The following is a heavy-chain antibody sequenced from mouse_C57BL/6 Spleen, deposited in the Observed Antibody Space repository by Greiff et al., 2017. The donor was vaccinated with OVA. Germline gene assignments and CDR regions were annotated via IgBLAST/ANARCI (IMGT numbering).Heavy chain of an antibody. J-gene: IGHJ1*03. CDR1: GYTFTSYW. D-gene: IGHD2-5*01. Sequence: QVQLKQPGAELVKPGASVKLSCKASGYTFTSYWMHWVKQRPGQGLEWIGMIHPNSGSTNYNEKFKSKATLTVDKSSSTAYMQLSSLTSEDSAVYYCARRDYSNYLWYFDVWGTGTTVTVSS. CDR2: IHPNSGST. V-gene: IGHV1-64*01. CDR3: ARRDYSNYLWYFDV.